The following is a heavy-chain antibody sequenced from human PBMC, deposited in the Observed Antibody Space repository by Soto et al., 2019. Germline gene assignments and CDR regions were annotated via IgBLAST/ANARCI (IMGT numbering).Heavy chain of an antibody. CDR1: GFTFSSYA. CDR2: ISGSGGST. D-gene: IGHD1-26*01. J-gene: IGHJ4*02. V-gene: IGHV3-23*01. CDR3: AKRAWGYFYFDY. Sequence: EVQLLESGGGLVQPGGSLRLSCAASGFTFSSYAMSWVRQAPGKGLEWVSVISGSGGSTYYADSVKGRFTISRDNSKNPLDLQMNSLRAEDTAVYYCAKRAWGYFYFDYWGQGTLVTVSS.